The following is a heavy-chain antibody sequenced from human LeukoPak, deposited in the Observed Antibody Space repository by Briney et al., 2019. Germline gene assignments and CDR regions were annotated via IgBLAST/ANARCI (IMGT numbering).Heavy chain of an antibody. Sequence: PGGSLRLSCAASGFTFDDYAMHWVRQAPGKGLEWVSGISWNSGSIGYADSVKGRFTISRDNAKNSLYLQMNSLRAEDTALYYCAKVPHYYDSSGYSDWGQGTLVTVSS. CDR2: ISWNSGSI. V-gene: IGHV3-9*01. CDR3: AKVPHYYDSSGYSD. CDR1: GFTFDDYA. D-gene: IGHD3-22*01. J-gene: IGHJ4*02.